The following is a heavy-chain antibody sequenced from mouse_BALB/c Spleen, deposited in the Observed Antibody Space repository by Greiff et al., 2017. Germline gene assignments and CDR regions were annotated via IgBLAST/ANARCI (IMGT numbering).Heavy chain of an antibody. V-gene: IGHV5-17*02. Sequence: EVLLVESGGGLVQPGGSRKLSCAASGFTFSSFGMHWVRQAPEKGLEWVAYISSGSSTIYYADTVKGRFTISRDNPKNTLFLQMTSLRSEDTAMYYCASYNSLCAMDYWGQGTSVTVSS. CDR1: GFTFSSFG. CDR2: ISSGSSTI. D-gene: IGHD6-2*01. CDR3: ASYNSLCAMDY. J-gene: IGHJ4*01.